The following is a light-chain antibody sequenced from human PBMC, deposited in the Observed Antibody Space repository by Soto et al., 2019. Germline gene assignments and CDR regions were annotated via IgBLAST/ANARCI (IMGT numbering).Light chain of an antibody. V-gene: IGKV1-9*01. Sequence: DIHLTQSPSFLSASVGDRVTITCRASQGITNNLAWYQQKPGKPPTLLIYEASTLHSGIPSRFSGSGSGTEFPLTIGSLQPEDFATYCCQQVKSYPRTFGGGTKVEIK. CDR2: EAS. J-gene: IGKJ4*01. CDR1: QGITNN. CDR3: QQVKSYPRT.